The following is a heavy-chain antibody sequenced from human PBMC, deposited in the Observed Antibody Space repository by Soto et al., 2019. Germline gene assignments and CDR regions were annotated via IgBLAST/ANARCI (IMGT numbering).Heavy chain of an antibody. CDR1: GFTISDYY. D-gene: IGHD3-22*01. Sequence: GSLRLSCAASGFTISDYYMDWVRQAPGKGLEWVGRIRKKVNSYTTEYAASVKGRFTISRDDSKNSLYLQMNSLKTEDTAVYYCAKVCGYYDTYQFEHGGQGTLVTYPQ. CDR3: AKVCGYYDTYQFEH. J-gene: IGHJ4*02. CDR2: IRKKVNSYTT. V-gene: IGHV3-72*01.